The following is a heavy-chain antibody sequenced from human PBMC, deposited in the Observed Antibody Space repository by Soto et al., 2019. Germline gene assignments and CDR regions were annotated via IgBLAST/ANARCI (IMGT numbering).Heavy chain of an antibody. Sequence: SETLSLTCTVSGGSITSYYWSWIRQPAGKGLEWIGRTYITGDSNYSPSLKSRVTMSLDTSKNHFSLKLSSATAADTAVYYCARDMRVFGGVDVWGRGTTVTVYS. D-gene: IGHD3-3*01. V-gene: IGHV4-4*07. CDR2: TYITGDS. J-gene: IGHJ6*02. CDR3: ARDMRVFGGVDV. CDR1: GGSITSYY.